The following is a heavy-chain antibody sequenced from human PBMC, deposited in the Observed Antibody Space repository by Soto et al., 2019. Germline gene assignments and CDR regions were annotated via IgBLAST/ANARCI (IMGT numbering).Heavy chain of an antibody. V-gene: IGHV3-30*03. Sequence: QVQLVESGGGVVQPGRSLRLSCAASGFSFSYYAMHWVRQAPGKGLEWVAVIAYDASKKYYADSVKGRFTISRDNSKNTLYLQMSSLIDEDTAVFYCASPYCSGGSCYLTEYFQHWGQGTLVTVSS. J-gene: IGHJ1*01. CDR1: GFSFSYYA. D-gene: IGHD2-15*01. CDR3: ASPYCSGGSCYLTEYFQH. CDR2: IAYDASKK.